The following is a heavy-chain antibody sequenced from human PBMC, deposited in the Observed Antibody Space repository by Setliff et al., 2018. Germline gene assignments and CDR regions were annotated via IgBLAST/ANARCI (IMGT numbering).Heavy chain of an antibody. CDR1: GYTFTAYY. D-gene: IGHD1-26*01. CDR3: ASQMGTSETYPK. J-gene: IGHJ4*02. CDR2: IAPNGGVT. Sequence: ASVKVSCKASGYTFTAYYIHWVRQPPGQGLEWMGRIAPNGGVTSYAQKFQGRVTMTRDTSISTAYMELNRVRSDDTAIYYCASQMGTSETYPKWGQGTPVTVSS. V-gene: IGHV1-2*06.